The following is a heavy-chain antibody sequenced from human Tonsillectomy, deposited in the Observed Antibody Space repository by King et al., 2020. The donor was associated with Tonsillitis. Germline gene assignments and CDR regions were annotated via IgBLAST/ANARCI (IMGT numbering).Heavy chain of an antibody. CDR1: GFTFSSYW. CDR3: ARSEGDYGEYGY. V-gene: IGHV3-74*01. J-gene: IGHJ4*02. CDR2: INSDGSTT. Sequence: VQLVESGGGLVQPGGSLRLSCAASGFTFSSYWMHWVRQAPGKGLVWVSRINSDGSTTSYADSVKSRFTISRDNAKNTLNLQMNSLRAEDTAVYYCARSEGDYGEYGYWGQETLVTVSS. D-gene: IGHD4-17*01.